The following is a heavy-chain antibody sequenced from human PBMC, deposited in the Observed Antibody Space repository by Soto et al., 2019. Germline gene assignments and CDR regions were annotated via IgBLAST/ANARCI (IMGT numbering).Heavy chain of an antibody. CDR3: ARMATYGTLNWFDP. V-gene: IGHV1-8*01. Sequence: QVQLVQSGAEVQRPGASVKVSCRASGYAFGDYDISWVRQAPGQGLEWMGWMNPNSANTGYAQKFQGRFSMTRDMSISTAYMELSRLRPEDTAIYYCARMATYGTLNWFDPWGQGALVTVSS. D-gene: IGHD1-1*01. J-gene: IGHJ5*02. CDR2: MNPNSANT. CDR1: GYAFGDYD.